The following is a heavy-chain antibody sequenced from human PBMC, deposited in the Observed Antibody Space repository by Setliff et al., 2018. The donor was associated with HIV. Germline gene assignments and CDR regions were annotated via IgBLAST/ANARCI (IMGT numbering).Heavy chain of an antibody. V-gene: IGHV4-30-4*08. CDR1: GDSIISGDYY. J-gene: IGHJ5*02. D-gene: IGHD2-15*01. Sequence: SETLSLTCTVSGDSIISGDYYWSWIRPSPGKGLEWIGHIHYKGNIDYNASLKSPLAISSDTSKNQFSLNLSSVIAADTAIYFCARFTVVVFGAGEPSWFDPWGQGILVTVSS. CDR2: IHYKGNI. CDR3: ARFTVVVFGAGEPSWFDP.